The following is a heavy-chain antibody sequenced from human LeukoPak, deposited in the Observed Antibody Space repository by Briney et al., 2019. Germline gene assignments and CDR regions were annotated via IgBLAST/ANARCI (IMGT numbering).Heavy chain of an antibody. D-gene: IGHD3-10*02. CDR3: AREMNVLAPFDY. CDR1: GGSISSHY. J-gene: IGHJ4*02. CDR2: LHSSGST. V-gene: IGHV4-4*07. Sequence: PSETLSLTCTVSGGSISSHYWSWIRQPAGKTLEWIGRLHSSGSTNYNPSLRSRLTMSVDTSKNQFSLNLGAVTAADTAVYYCAREMNVLAPFDYWGQGALVTVSS.